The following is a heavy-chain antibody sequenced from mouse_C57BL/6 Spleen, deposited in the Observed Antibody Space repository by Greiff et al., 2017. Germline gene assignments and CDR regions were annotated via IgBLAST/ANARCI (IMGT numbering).Heavy chain of an antibody. CDR1: GYAFSSYW. Sequence: QVQLQQSGAELVKPGASVKISCKASGYAFSSYWMHWVKQRPGKGLEWIGQIYPGDGDTNYNGKFKGKSTMTADKSSSTAYMQLSSLTSEDSAVYFCARKTTHCYAMDYWGQGTSVTVSS. CDR2: IYPGDGDT. D-gene: IGHD5-5*01. CDR3: ARKTTHCYAMDY. J-gene: IGHJ4*01. V-gene: IGHV1-80*01.